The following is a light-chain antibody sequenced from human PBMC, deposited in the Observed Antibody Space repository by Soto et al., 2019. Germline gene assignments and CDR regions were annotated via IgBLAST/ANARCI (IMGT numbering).Light chain of an antibody. J-gene: IGLJ2*01. CDR3: SSYTSSSTLV. CDR1: SSDVGGYNY. CDR2: DVS. Sequence: QSALTQPASVSGSPGQSITISCTGTSSDVGGYNYVSWYQQHPGKDPKLMIYDVSHRPSGVSNRFSGSKSGNTASLTISGLEAEDEADYYCSSYTSSSTLVFCGGTKVTV. V-gene: IGLV2-14*01.